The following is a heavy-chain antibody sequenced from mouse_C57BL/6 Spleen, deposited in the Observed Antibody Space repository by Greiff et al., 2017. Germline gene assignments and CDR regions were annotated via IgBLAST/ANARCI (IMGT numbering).Heavy chain of an antibody. CDR2: IYPRDGST. D-gene: IGHD3-2*01. J-gene: IGHJ2*01. Sequence: QVQLQQSDAELVKLGASVKISCKVSGYTFTDHTFHWTKQRPEQGSEWIGYIYPRDGSTKSNEKFRGKATLTADKSSSTAYMQLNSLTSEDSAVYFCARGGFDCDREFDYGGQGTTRTVTS. V-gene: IGHV1-78*01. CDR3: ARGGFDCDREFDY. CDR1: GYTFTDHT.